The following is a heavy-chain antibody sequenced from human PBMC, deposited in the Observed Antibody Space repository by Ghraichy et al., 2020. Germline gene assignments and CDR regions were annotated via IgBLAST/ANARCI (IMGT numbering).Heavy chain of an antibody. CDR2: INHSGST. J-gene: IGHJ6*02. Sequence: SETLSLTCAVYGGSFSGYYWSWIRQPPGKGLEWIGEINHSGSTNYNPSLKSRVTISVETSKNQFSLKLSSVTAADTAVYYCARDSIVVVPAATQNYYYYYGMDVWGQGTTVTVSS. V-gene: IGHV4-34*01. CDR3: ARDSIVVVPAATQNYYYYYGMDV. D-gene: IGHD2-2*01. CDR1: GGSFSGYY.